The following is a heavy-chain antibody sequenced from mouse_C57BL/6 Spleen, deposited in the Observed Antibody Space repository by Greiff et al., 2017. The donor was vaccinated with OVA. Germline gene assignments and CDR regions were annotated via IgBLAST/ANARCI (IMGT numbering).Heavy chain of an antibody. Sequence: QVQLQQPGAELVRPGSSVKLSCKASGYTFTSYWMHWVKQRPIQGLEWIGNIDPSDSETHYNQKFKDKATLTVDKSSSTAYMQLSSLTSEDSAVYYCARSGVYYGYDDAMDYWGQGTSVTVSS. CDR1: GYTFTSYW. CDR3: ARSGVYYGYDDAMDY. V-gene: IGHV1-52*01. J-gene: IGHJ4*01. D-gene: IGHD2-2*01. CDR2: IDPSDSET.